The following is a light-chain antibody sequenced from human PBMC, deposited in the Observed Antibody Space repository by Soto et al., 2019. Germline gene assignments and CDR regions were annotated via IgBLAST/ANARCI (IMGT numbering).Light chain of an antibody. CDR2: DVS. CDR1: SSDVGGYNY. V-gene: IGLV2-11*01. J-gene: IGLJ3*02. Sequence: QSALTQPRSVSGSPGQSVTISCTGTSSDVGGYNYVSWYQQHPGKAPKFMIYDVSERPSGVPDRFSGSKSGNTASLTISGLQAEDEADYYCCSYAGSYNLVFGGGTKLTVL. CDR3: CSYAGSYNLV.